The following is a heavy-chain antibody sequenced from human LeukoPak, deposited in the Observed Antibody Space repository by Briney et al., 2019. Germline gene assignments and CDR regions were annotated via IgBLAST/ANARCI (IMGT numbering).Heavy chain of an antibody. CDR3: ARGPIAAAGTWYFQH. J-gene: IGHJ1*01. CDR1: GFTFSSYA. CDR2: ISYDGSNK. Sequence: GRSLRLSYAASGFTFSSYAMHWVRQAPGKGLEWVAVISYDGSNKYYADSVKGRFTISRDNSKNTLYLQMNSLRAEDTAVYYCARGPIAAAGTWYFQHWGQGTLVTVSS. V-gene: IGHV3-30-3*01. D-gene: IGHD6-13*01.